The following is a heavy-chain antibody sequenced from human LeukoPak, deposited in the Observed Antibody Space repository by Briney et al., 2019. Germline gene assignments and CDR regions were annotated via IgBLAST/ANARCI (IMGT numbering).Heavy chain of an antibody. CDR1: GFTFSTYT. Sequence: GGSLRLSCAASGFTFSTYTMNWVRQAPGKGLEWVSSISSRSSYIYYADSVKGRFTISRDNSKNTLYLQMNSLRAEDTAVYYCAKSGYNRFDYWGQGTLVTVSS. V-gene: IGHV3-21*04. CDR3: AKSGYNRFDY. J-gene: IGHJ4*02. CDR2: ISSRSSYI. D-gene: IGHD5-24*01.